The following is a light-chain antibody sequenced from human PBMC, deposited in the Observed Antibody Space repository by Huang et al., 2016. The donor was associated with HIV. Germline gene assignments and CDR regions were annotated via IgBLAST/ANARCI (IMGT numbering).Light chain of an antibody. CDR3: QHYDNWPPLT. V-gene: IGKV3-15*01. J-gene: IGKJ4*01. CDR1: QSVSNT. Sequence: EIVLTQSPVTLSVSPGERVTLSCRASQSVSNTLAWYQQKPSQPPRLLIYGASAGATGVPARFSGCGSGTDFSLTINSLQSEDFGVYYCQHYDNWPPLTFGGGSKVQIK. CDR2: GAS.